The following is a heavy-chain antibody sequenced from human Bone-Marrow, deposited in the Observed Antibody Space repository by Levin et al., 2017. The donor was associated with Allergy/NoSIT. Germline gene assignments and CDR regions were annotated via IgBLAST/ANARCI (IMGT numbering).Heavy chain of an antibody. J-gene: IGHJ2*01. D-gene: IGHD6-19*01. V-gene: IGHV3-13*01. Sequence: GGSLRLSCAASGFTFSNSDFHWVRQAAGEGLEWVSAIGTGGDTYYSGSVMGRFTTTRENAKNSLYLQMSNLRPGDTAVYYCAREVADSTCWGWDLDLWGRGTLVVVSS. CDR2: IGTGGDT. CDR3: AREVADSTCWGWDLDL. CDR1: GFTFSNSD.